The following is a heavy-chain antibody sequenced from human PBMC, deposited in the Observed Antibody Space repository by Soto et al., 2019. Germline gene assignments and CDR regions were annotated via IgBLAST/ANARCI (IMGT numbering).Heavy chain of an antibody. D-gene: IGHD4-17*01. CDR3: AKRTVGWYFDL. V-gene: IGHV3-23*01. Sequence: EVQLLESGGGLVQPGGSLRLSCAASGFTFTSNALGWARQAPGKGLEWVSAISGRGDSTYYADSVKGRFTISRDNSKNTQYLQMNSLRAEDTAVYYCAKRTVGWYFDLWGRGTRVTVSS. CDR1: GFTFTSNA. J-gene: IGHJ2*01. CDR2: ISGRGDST.